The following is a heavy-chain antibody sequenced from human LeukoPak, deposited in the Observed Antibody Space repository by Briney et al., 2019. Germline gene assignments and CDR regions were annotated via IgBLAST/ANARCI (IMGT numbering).Heavy chain of an antibody. D-gene: IGHD1-26*01. V-gene: IGHV3-23*01. CDR3: AKGRSGSYSSLDY. CDR2: IGGSGGST. J-gene: IGHJ4*02. Sequence: PGGSLRLSCAASGFTFSSYAMSWVRQAPGKGLEWVSVIGGSGGSTYYADSVKGRFTISRDNSKNTLYLQMNSLRAEDTAVYYCAKGRSGSYSSLDYWGQGTLVTVSS. CDR1: GFTFSSYA.